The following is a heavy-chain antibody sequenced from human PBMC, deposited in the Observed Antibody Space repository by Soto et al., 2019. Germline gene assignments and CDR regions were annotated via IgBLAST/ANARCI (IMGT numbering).Heavy chain of an antibody. CDR2: IIPIFGTA. CDR3: ARPVVGATDFDY. CDR1: GGTFSSYA. J-gene: IGHJ4*02. Sequence: QVQLVQSGAEVKKPGSSVKVSCNASGGTFSSYAISWVRQAPGQGLEWMGGIIPIFGTANYAQKFQGRVTITAVESTSTAYMELSSLRSEDTAVYYCARPVVGATDFDYWGQGTLVTVSS. V-gene: IGHV1-69*01. D-gene: IGHD1-26*01.